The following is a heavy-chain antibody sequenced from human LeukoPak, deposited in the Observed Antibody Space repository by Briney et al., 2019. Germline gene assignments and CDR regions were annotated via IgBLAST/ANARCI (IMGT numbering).Heavy chain of an antibody. D-gene: IGHD2-2*01. CDR3: ARDANPVVVPAAQPWAFDI. J-gene: IGHJ3*02. Sequence: TSETLSLTCTVSGGSISSYYWSWIRQPPGKGLEWIGYIYTSGSTNYNPSLKSRVTISVDTSKNQFSLKLSSVTAADTAVYYCARDANPVVVPAAQPWAFDIWGQGTMVTVSS. CDR2: IYTSGST. V-gene: IGHV4-59*01. CDR1: GGSISSYY.